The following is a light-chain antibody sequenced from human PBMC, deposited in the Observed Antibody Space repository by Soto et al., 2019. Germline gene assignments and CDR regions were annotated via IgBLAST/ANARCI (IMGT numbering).Light chain of an antibody. Sequence: QSVLTQPPSASATPGQRVTISCSGSRSNIGPNAVNWYQQLPGTAPRLLIYNNNQRPSAVPDRVTGSKSGTSASLAISGLQSDDEATYFCAAWADSLNVLYVFGTGTKLTVL. V-gene: IGLV1-44*01. J-gene: IGLJ1*01. CDR1: RSNIGPNA. CDR3: AAWADSLNVLYV. CDR2: NNN.